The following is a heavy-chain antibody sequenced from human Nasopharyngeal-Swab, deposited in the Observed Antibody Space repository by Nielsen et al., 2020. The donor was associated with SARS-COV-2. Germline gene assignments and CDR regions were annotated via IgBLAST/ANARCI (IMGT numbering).Heavy chain of an antibody. V-gene: IGHV1-18*01. J-gene: IGHJ5*02. CDR3: ARGKEQDTAMAPNWFDP. D-gene: IGHD5-18*01. CDR1: GHTFTSYG. CDR2: ISGYNGNT. Sequence: ASVKVSCKASGHTFTSYGISWVRQAPGQGLEWMGWISGYNGNTNYAQKFQGRVTITADESTSTAYMELSSLRSEDTAVYYCARGKEQDTAMAPNWFDPWGQGTLVTVSS.